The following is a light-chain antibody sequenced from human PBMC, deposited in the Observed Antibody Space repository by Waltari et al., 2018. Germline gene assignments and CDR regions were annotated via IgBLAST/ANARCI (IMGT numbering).Light chain of an antibody. CDR2: VAS. J-gene: IGKJ1*01. CDR3: QHYVRLPAT. Sequence: EIVLTQSPGSLSSSPGERVTLPCRASQSVSRALAWYQQKPGQAHRLLIFVASNRATVIPDRFSGGGSETDFSLTISRLEPEDFAVYYCQHYVRLPATFGRGTKVEIK. CDR1: QSVSRA. V-gene: IGKV3-20*01.